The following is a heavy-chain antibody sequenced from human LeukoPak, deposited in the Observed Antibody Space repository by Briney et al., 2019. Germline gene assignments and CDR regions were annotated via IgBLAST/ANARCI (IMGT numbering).Heavy chain of an antibody. V-gene: IGHV4-30-4*08. D-gene: IGHD5-12*01. Sequence: SETLSLTCTVSGGSTNSPDRYWSWIRQPPGKGLEWAGYIFSTGSTYYNPSLQSRITISLDKSTNQFFLKLASVTAADTAVYFCARDRGGWLRPYFDSWGQGTLVTVSS. CDR1: GGSTNSPDRY. J-gene: IGHJ4*02. CDR2: IFSTGST. CDR3: ARDRGGWLRPYFDS.